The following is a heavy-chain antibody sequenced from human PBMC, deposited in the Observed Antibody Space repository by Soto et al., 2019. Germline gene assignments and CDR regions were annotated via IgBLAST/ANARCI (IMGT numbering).Heavy chain of an antibody. CDR3: VWTLAFCGGNCYLPNFDT. Sequence: QVQLVQSGTEVQKPGSSVKLSCKTSGGTFTNYDISWVRQAPGQGLEWMGGIIPLFGSPHYSPKFEGRFTITADEVSTTAHLELSSLRFDDTDVYFCVWTLAFCGGNCYLPNFDTWGQGTLVIVSS. CDR2: IIPLFGSP. J-gene: IGHJ4*02. V-gene: IGHV1-69*01. CDR1: GGTFTNYD. D-gene: IGHD2-21*01.